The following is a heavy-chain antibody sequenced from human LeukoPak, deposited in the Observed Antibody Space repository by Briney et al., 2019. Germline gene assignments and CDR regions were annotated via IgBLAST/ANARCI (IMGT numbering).Heavy chain of an antibody. Sequence: GGSLRLSCAASGFTFSSSAMSWVRQAPGKGLEWVSGISNSGGNTYYADSVKGRFTISRDNAKNSLYLQMNSLRAEDTAVYYCARIVDRVDYWGQGTLVTVSS. CDR2: ISNSGGNT. CDR3: ARIVDRVDY. D-gene: IGHD1-26*01. V-gene: IGHV3-23*01. J-gene: IGHJ4*02. CDR1: GFTFSSSA.